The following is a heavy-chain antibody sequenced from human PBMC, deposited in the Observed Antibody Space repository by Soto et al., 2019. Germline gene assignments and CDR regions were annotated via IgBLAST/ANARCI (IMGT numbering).Heavy chain of an antibody. V-gene: IGHV3-48*01. Sequence: EVQLVESGGGLVQPGGSLRLFCAASGFTFSSYSMNWVRQAPGKGLEWVSYISSSSSTIYYADSVKGRFTISRDNAKNSLYLQMNSLRAEDTAVYYCARDGGDSSSWYFAFDIWGQGTMVTVSS. J-gene: IGHJ3*02. CDR3: ARDGGDSSSWYFAFDI. D-gene: IGHD6-13*01. CDR2: ISSSSSTI. CDR1: GFTFSSYS.